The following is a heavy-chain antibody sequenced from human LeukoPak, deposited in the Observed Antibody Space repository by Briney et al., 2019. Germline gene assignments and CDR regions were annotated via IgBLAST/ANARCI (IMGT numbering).Heavy chain of an antibody. D-gene: IGHD2-15*01. J-gene: IGHJ1*01. CDR3: ARGGGGLQH. Sequence: ASVKVSCKTSGYSLTAYFMHWVRLAPGQGLEWMGWIDPNSGGTNYAQKFQGRVTMTRDTSISTAYMELSSLMSDDTAIYYCARGGGGLQHWGQGTLVTVSS. V-gene: IGHV1-2*02. CDR2: IDPNSGGT. CDR1: GYSLTAYF.